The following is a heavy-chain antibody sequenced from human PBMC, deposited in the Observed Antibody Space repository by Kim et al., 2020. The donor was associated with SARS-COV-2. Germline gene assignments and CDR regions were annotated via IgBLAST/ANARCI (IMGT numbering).Heavy chain of an antibody. CDR2: IYYGGST. J-gene: IGHJ4*01. CDR1: GGSISSSSYY. V-gene: IGHV4-39*01. CDR3: VRGSFDSSSWDAFDY. D-gene: IGHD6-13*01. Sequence: SETLSLTCTVYGGSISSSSYYWGWIRQPPGKGLEWIGSIYYGGSTYYNPSLKSRVTISVDTSTNQFYLKLSSVTAADTAVYYCVRGSFDSSSWDAFDYWG.